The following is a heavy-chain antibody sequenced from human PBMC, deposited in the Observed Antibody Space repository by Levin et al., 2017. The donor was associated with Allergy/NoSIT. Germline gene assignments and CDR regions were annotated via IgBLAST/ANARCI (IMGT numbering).Heavy chain of an antibody. CDR1: GGSISSPNYF. CDR2: IDYRWRT. Sequence: SETLSLTCTVSGGSISSPNYFWSWIRHLPGKGLEWIAYIDYRWRTFYNPSLESRVTMSIDTSTNQFSLRLSSVTAADTAMYYCAIEVIIPSYRDLDGFDIWGQGTMVTVSS. CDR3: AIEVIIPSYRDLDGFDI. D-gene: IGHD3-10*01. V-gene: IGHV4-31*03. J-gene: IGHJ3*02.